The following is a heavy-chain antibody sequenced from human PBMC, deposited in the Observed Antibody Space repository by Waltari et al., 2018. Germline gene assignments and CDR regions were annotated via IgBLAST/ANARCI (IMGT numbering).Heavy chain of an antibody. CDR3: ARGRSGTPVGY. CDR1: GGSISSSSYY. V-gene: IGHV4-39*07. J-gene: IGHJ4*02. Sequence: QLQLQASGPGLVKPSETLSLTCTVSGGSISSSSYYWGWIRQPPGKGLEWIGSIYYSGSTYYNPSLKSRVTISVDTSKNQFSLKLSSVTAADTAVYYCARGRSGTPVGYWGQGTLVTVSS. CDR2: IYYSGST. D-gene: IGHD1-1*01.